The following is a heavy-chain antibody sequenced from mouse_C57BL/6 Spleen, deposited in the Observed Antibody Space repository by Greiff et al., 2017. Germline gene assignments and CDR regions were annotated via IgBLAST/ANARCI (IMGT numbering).Heavy chain of an antibody. Sequence: EVKVVESGGGLVQPGGSLSLSCAASGFTFTDYYMSWVRQPPGTALEWLGFIRNKANGYTTEYSASVKGRFTISRDNSQSILYLQMNALRAEDSATYYCARGDYLFAYWGQGTLVTVSA. CDR2: IRNKANGYTT. CDR3: ARGDYLFAY. V-gene: IGHV7-3*01. CDR1: GFTFTDYY. J-gene: IGHJ3*01. D-gene: IGHD2-4*01.